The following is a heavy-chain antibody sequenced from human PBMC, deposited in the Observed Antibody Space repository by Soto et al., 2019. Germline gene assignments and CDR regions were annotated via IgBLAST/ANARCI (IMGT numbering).Heavy chain of an antibody. Sequence: QVTLKESGPVLVKPTETLTLTCTVSEFSLSNTRMGVSWIRQPPGEALEWLAHIFSNDEKSYSTSLKSRLTISKDTSKSQVFLTVTNMDPVDTATYYCARSVDSELLGWFDPWGQGTLVTVSS. J-gene: IGHJ5*02. CDR2: IFSNDEK. D-gene: IGHD1-26*01. CDR1: EFSLSNTRMG. V-gene: IGHV2-26*01. CDR3: ARSVDSELLGWFDP.